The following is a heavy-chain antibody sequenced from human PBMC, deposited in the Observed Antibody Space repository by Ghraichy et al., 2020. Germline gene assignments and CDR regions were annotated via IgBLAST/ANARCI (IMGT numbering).Heavy chain of an antibody. J-gene: IGHJ4*02. CDR3: ARVFATSPKSPTYYDILTGYPNYFDY. CDR1: GGSISSSSYY. V-gene: IGHV4-39*01. Sequence: SETLSLTCTVSGGSISSSSYYWGWIRQPPGKGLEWIGSIYYSGSTYYNPSLKSRVTISVDTSKIQFSLKLSSVTAADTAVYYCARVFATSPKSPTYYDILTGYPNYFDYWGQGTLVTVSS. D-gene: IGHD3-9*01. CDR2: IYYSGST.